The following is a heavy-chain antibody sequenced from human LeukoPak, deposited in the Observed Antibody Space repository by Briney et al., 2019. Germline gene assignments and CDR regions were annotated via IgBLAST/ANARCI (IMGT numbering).Heavy chain of an antibody. J-gene: IGHJ5*02. CDR3: ARSTYCSGGSCSHNWFDP. V-gene: IGHV4-39*07. CDR2: IYHSGST. CDR1: GGSISSGGYS. Sequence: PSETLSLTCAVSGGSISSGGYSRSWIRQPPGKGLEWIGSIYHSGSTYYNPSLKSRVTISVDTSKNQFSLKLSSVTAADTAVYYCARSTYCSGGSCSHNWFDPWGQGTLVTVSS. D-gene: IGHD2-15*01.